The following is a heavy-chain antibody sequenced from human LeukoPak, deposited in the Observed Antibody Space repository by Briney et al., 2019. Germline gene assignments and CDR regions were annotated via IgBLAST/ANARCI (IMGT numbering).Heavy chain of an antibody. CDR1: GFTFSSYE. CDR2: ISSSGSTI. J-gene: IGHJ4*02. V-gene: IGHV3-48*03. D-gene: IGHD3-10*01. Sequence: GGSLRLSCAASGFTFSSYEMNWVRQAPGKGLEWVSYISSSGSTIYYAGSVKGRFTISRDNAKNSLYLQMNSLRAEDTAVYYCARAIYGSGSYSLDYWGQGTLVTVSS. CDR3: ARAIYGSGSYSLDY.